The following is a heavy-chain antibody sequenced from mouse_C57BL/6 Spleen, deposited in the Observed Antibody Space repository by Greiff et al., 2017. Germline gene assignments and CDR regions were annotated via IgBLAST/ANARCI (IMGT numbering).Heavy chain of an antibody. V-gene: IGHV5-4*01. Sequence: EVKLVESGGGLVKPGGSLKLSCAASGFTFSSYAMSWVRQTPEKRLEWVATISDGGSYTYYPENVKGRYTISRDNAKNNLYLQMSHLKSEDTAMYYCAREVDYVSSYGLVYAMDYWGQGTSVTVSS. CDR3: AREVDYVSSYGLVYAMDY. D-gene: IGHD1-1*01. CDR1: GFTFSSYA. J-gene: IGHJ4*01. CDR2: ISDGGSYT.